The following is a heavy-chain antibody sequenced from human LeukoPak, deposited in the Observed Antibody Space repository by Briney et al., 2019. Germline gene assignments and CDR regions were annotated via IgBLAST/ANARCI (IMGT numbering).Heavy chain of an antibody. Sequence: SETLSLTCAVYGGSFSGYYWSWIRQPPGKGLEWIGEINHSGSTNYNPSLKSRVTISVDTSKNQFSLKLSSVTAADTAVYYCARETEDSSGYYYPSRYFQHWGQGTLVTVSS. D-gene: IGHD3-22*01. CDR2: INHSGST. J-gene: IGHJ1*01. CDR1: GGSFSGYY. CDR3: ARETEDSSGYYYPSRYFQH. V-gene: IGHV4-34*01.